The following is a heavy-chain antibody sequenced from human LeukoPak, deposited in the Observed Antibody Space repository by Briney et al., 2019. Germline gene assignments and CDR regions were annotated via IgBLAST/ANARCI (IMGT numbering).Heavy chain of an antibody. CDR1: GGSFSGYY. CDR2: INHSGST. J-gene: IGHJ4*02. V-gene: IGHV4-34*01. D-gene: IGHD3-10*01. Sequence: SETLSLTCAVYGGSFSGYYWSWIRQPPGKGLEWIGEINHSGSTYNNPSLKSRVTISVDTSKNQFSLKVSSVTAADTAVYYCARQRGQDRGFDYWGQGTLVTVSS. CDR3: ARQRGQDRGFDY.